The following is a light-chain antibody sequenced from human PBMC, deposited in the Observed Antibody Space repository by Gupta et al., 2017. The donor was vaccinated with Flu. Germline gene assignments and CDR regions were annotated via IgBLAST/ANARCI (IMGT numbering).Light chain of an antibody. J-gene: IGKJ2*01. CDR3: QRDDDSPYT. Sequence: DIVMTQSPDTLPVSLGERATMNCKSSQSLLSTSTNKNNVAWYQQKAGQPPRLLIYWASSRESAVPDRFSGSASATDFTLSISILHAEDVAVYYCQRDDDSPYTFDQGTKMEIK. CDR1: QSLLSTSTNKNN. CDR2: WAS. V-gene: IGKV4-1*01.